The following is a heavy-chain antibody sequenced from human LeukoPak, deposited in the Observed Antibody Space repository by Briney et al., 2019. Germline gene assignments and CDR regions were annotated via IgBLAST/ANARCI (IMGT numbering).Heavy chain of an antibody. CDR3: ARDGIVGPTNFDY. Sequence: SETLSLTCAVSGYSIGSRYYWGWIRQPPGKGLEWIGSIYHSESTYYNPSLKSRVTISVDTSKNQFSPKLRSVTAADTAVYYCARDGIVGPTNFDYWGQGTLVTVSS. D-gene: IGHD3-22*01. CDR1: GYSIGSRYY. CDR2: IYHSEST. J-gene: IGHJ4*02. V-gene: IGHV4-38-2*02.